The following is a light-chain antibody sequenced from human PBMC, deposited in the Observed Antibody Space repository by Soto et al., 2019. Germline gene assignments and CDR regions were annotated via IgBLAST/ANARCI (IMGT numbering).Light chain of an antibody. CDR1: QSVSSSY. CDR2: CSS. CDR3: QQYGRSAPAYT. J-gene: IGKJ2*01. Sequence: EIVLTQSPGNLSLSPGERATLSCRARQSVSSSYLAWYQQKPCQAPRLLVYCSSSRATGIPDRCSGSGSGTDFTLTISRLEPEDFAVYYCQQYGRSAPAYTFGQGTKLEIK. V-gene: IGKV3-20*01.